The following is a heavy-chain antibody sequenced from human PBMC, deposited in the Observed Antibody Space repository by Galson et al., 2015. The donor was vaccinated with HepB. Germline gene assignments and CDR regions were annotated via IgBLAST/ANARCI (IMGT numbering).Heavy chain of an antibody. D-gene: IGHD4-17*01. CDR2: INSDGSST. J-gene: IGHJ6*02. V-gene: IGHV3-74*01. CDR1: GFTFSSYW. Sequence: SLRLSCAASGFTFSSYWMHWVRQAPGKGLVWVSRINSDGSSTSYADSVKGRFTISRDNAKNTLYLQMNSLRAEDTAVYYCARDPVDYGDFLDYHYGMDVWGQGTTVTVSS. CDR3: ARDPVDYGDFLDYHYGMDV.